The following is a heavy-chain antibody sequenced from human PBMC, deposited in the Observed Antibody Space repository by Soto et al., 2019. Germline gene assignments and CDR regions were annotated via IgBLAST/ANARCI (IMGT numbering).Heavy chain of an antibody. CDR3: ERGHGKNMYSSSWFDY. J-gene: IGHJ4*02. CDR1: GGSFSGYY. CDR2: INHSGST. Sequence: SETLSLTCAVYGGSFSGYYWSWIRQPPGKGLEWIGEINHSGSTNYNPSLKSRVTISVDTNKNQFSLKLSSVTAADTAVYYCERGHGKNMYSSSWFDYWGQGTLVTVSS. D-gene: IGHD6-13*01. V-gene: IGHV4-34*01.